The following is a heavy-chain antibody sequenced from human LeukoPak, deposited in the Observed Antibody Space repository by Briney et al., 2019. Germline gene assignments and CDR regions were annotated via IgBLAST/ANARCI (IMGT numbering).Heavy chain of an antibody. CDR2: IYYSGST. CDR3: ARGTSDPVFKSVRIRDWFDP. V-gene: IGHV4-61*05. CDR1: GGSISSSSYY. J-gene: IGHJ5*02. Sequence: SETLSLTCTVSGGSISSSSYYWGWIRQPPGKGLEWIGYIYYSGSTKYNPSLKSRVTISVDTSKNQFSLKLRSVTAADTAVYYCARGTSDPVFKSVRIRDWFDPWGQGTLVTVSS. D-gene: IGHD5/OR15-5a*01.